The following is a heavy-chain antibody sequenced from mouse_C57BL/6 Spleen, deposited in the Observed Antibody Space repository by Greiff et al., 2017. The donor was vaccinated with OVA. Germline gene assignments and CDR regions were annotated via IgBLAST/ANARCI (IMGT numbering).Heavy chain of an antibody. V-gene: IGHV1-54*01. CDR3: ARSYSNFYAMDY. CDR2: INPGSGGT. D-gene: IGHD2-5*01. CDR1: GYAFTNYL. Sequence: QVQLKQSGAELVRPGTSVKVSCKASGYAFTNYLIEGVKQRPGQGLEWIGVINPGSGGTNYNEKFKGKATLTADKSSSTAYMQLSSLTSEDSAVYFCARSYSNFYAMDYWGQGTSVTVSS. J-gene: IGHJ4*01.